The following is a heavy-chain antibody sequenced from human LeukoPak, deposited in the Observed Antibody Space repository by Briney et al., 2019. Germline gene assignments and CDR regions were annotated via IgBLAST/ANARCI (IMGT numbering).Heavy chain of an antibody. V-gene: IGHV1-69*05. D-gene: IGHD6-25*01. CDR1: GGTFSSYA. Sequence: GASVKVSCKASGGTFSSYAISWVRQAPGQGLEWMGGIIPIFGTANYAQKFQGRVTITTDESTSTAYMELSSLRSEDTAVYYCARSGQKGGPATLDYWGQGTLVTVSS. J-gene: IGHJ4*02. CDR2: IIPIFGTA. CDR3: ARSGQKGGPATLDY.